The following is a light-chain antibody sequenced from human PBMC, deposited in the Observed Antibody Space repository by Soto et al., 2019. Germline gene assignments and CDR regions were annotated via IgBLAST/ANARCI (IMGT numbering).Light chain of an antibody. CDR1: SSNIGSNA. CDR2: TNT. J-gene: IGLJ2*01. CDR3: TAWDDSLNGVV. Sequence: QSVLTQPLSASGTPGQRVTISCSGSSSNIGSNAVNWYQHLPGTAPKLLLYTNTQRPSGVPDRFSGSKSGASASLAISGLQSEDEADHYCTAWDDSLNGVVFGGGTKLTVL. V-gene: IGLV1-44*01.